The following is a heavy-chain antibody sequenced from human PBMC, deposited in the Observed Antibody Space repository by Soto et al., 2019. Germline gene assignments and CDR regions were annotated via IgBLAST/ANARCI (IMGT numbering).Heavy chain of an antibody. V-gene: IGHV1-69*13. CDR2: IIPIFGTA. J-gene: IGHJ6*02. D-gene: IGHD3-22*01. Sequence: SVQVSCKASGGTISSYAISWVRQAPGQGREWMGGIIPIFGTANYAQKFQGRVTITADESTSTAYMELSSLRSEDTAVYYCARDGPRYYSMIVVVTGAGMDVWGQGTTVTVSS. CDR3: ARDGPRYYSMIVVVTGAGMDV. CDR1: GGTISSYA.